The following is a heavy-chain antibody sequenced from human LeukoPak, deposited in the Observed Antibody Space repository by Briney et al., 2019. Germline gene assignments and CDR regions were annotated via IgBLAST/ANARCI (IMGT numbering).Heavy chain of an antibody. D-gene: IGHD3-3*01. V-gene: IGHV3-21*01. Sequence: GSLRLFCAASGFTFNDYTMTWVRQAPGKGLEWVSSITGDCNYIFYADSVKGRFTISRDNAQNSLFLELNSLRGEDTAVYYCARERNFYYFDYWGQGALVTVSS. CDR3: ARERNFYYFDY. J-gene: IGHJ4*02. CDR2: ITGDCNYI. CDR1: GFTFNDYT.